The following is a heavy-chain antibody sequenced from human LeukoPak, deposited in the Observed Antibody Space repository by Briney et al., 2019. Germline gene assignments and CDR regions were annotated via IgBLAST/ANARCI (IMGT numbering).Heavy chain of an antibody. CDR1: GFTFSSYE. J-gene: IGHJ4*02. CDR2: ISSSGSTI. D-gene: IGHD6-13*01. Sequence: GGSLRLSCAASGFTFSSYEMNWVRQAPGKGLEWVSYISSSGSTIYYADSVKGRFTISRDNAKNSLYLQMNSLRAEDTAVCYCARLGYSSSWYHDYWGQGTLVTVSS. V-gene: IGHV3-48*03. CDR3: ARLGYSSSWYHDY.